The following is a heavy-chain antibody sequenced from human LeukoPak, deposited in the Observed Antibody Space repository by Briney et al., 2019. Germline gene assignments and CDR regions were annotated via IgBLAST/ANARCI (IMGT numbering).Heavy chain of an antibody. D-gene: IGHD3-16*02. CDR3: ARSVPGDYVWGSYRRFDY. Sequence: GASVKVSCKASGYTFINYGVGWVRQAPGQGLEWMVWISAYSGNTDYSQSLQGRVTMTTDTSTSTAYMELRSLRSDDTAVYYCARSVPGDYVWGSYRRFDYWGQGTLVTVAS. V-gene: IGHV1-18*01. CDR1: GYTFINYG. J-gene: IGHJ4*02. CDR2: ISAYSGNT.